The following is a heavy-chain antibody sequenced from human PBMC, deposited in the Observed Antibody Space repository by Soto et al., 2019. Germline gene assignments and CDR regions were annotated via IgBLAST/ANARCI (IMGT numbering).Heavy chain of an antibody. CDR2: INAGNGNT. Sequence: ASVKVSCKASGYTFTSYAMHWVRQAPGQRLEWMGWINAGNGNTKYSQKYQGRVTITRDTSASTAYMELSSLRSEDTAVYYCARDRYYDVGSGYYDTSDAFEIWGQGTMVPVAS. CDR1: GYTFTSYA. CDR3: ARDRYYDVGSGYYDTSDAFEI. D-gene: IGHD3-3*01. J-gene: IGHJ3*02. V-gene: IGHV1-3*01.